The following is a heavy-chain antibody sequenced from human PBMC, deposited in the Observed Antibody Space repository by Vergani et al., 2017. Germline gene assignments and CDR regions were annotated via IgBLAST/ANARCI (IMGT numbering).Heavy chain of an antibody. D-gene: IGHD3-9*01. V-gene: IGHV3-74*03. CDR1: GFSFTSYS. CDR3: ARARCIETCYMSNWLDS. J-gene: IGHJ5*01. Sequence: DVHLAESGGGFFQPGGSLRLSCSASGFSFTSYSLHWVRQVPGKGLFGVSRIKSDGSITAYADSVKGRFTISRDNAQNTLYLQMNSLRVEDTGVYYCARARCIETCYMSNWLDSWGQGTLVTVSS. CDR2: IKSDGSIT.